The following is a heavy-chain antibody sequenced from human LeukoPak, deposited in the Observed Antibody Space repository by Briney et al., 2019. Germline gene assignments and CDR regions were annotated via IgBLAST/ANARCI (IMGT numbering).Heavy chain of an antibody. D-gene: IGHD6-19*01. CDR2: INPSGGST. J-gene: IGHJ5*02. CDR3: ARRISGWYFDP. Sequence: ASVKVSCKTSGYTFTSYYIHWVRQAPGQGLEWMGTINPSGGSTSYAQKFQGRVTMTRDTSTSTVYMELSSLRSEDTAVYYCARRISGWYFDPWGQGTLVTVSS. CDR1: GYTFTSYY. V-gene: IGHV1-46*01.